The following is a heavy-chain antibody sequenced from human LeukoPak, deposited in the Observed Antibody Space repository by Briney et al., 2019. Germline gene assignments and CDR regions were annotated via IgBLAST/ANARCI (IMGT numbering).Heavy chain of an antibody. CDR2: IKDDGSQK. CDR3: ARDRAERWLQPFDY. J-gene: IGHJ4*02. Sequence: GGSLRLSCAASGFTFSSYWMAWVRQAPGKGLEWVGNIKDDGSQKYYVDSVKGRFTISRDNAKNSLYLQMNSLRAEDTAVYYCARDRAERWLQPFDYWGQGTLVTVSS. V-gene: IGHV3-7*01. CDR1: GFTFSSYW. D-gene: IGHD5-24*01.